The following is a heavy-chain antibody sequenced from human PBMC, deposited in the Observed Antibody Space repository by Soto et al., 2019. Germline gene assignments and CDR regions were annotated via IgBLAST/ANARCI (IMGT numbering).Heavy chain of an antibody. CDR1: GYTFTSYY. CDR2: INPSGGST. D-gene: IGHD4-4*01. V-gene: IGHV1-46*01. CDR3: ATPRVGTVTTVYYYYGMDV. J-gene: IGHJ6*02. Sequence: ASVKVSCKASGYTFTSYYMHWVRQAPGQGLEWMGIINPSGGSTSYAQKFQGRVTMTRDTSTSTVYMELSSLRSEDTAVYYCATPRVGTVTTVYYYYGMDVWGQGTTVTVS.